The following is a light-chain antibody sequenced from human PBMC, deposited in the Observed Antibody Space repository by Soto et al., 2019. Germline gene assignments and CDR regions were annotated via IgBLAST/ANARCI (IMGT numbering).Light chain of an antibody. CDR3: HQHNNWPST. CDR2: NAS. CDR1: QSVSFN. Sequence: EIVMTQSPATLSVSPGERATLSCRASQSVSFNLVWYQHKPGQPPRLLMYNASNRAAGISARFTGSGSGTDFTLTIDNLQSEDSALYYCHQHNNWPSTFGGGTKVDIK. J-gene: IGKJ4*01. V-gene: IGKV3-15*01.